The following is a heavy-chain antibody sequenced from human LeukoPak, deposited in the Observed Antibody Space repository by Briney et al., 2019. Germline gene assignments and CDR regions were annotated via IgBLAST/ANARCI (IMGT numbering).Heavy chain of an antibody. CDR2: ISYDGSNK. Sequence: GGSLRLSRAASGFTFSTYGMHWVRQAPGKGLEWVAVISYDGSNKYYGDSVKGRFTISRDNSKNTLYLQMDSLRAEDTAVYYCAKNVGDTAMAYNWLAPWGQGTLVTVSS. V-gene: IGHV3-30*18. CDR3: AKNVGDTAMAYNWLAP. CDR1: GFTFSTYG. D-gene: IGHD5-18*01. J-gene: IGHJ5*02.